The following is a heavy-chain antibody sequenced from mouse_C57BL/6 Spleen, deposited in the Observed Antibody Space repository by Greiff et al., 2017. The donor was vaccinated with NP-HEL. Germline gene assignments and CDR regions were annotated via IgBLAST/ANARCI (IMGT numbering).Heavy chain of an antibody. CDR1: GYTFTSYW. D-gene: IGHD3-2*02. V-gene: IGHV1-7*01. CDR2: INPSSGYT. Sequence: QVQLQQSGAELAKPGASVKLSCKASGYTFTSYWMHWVKQRPGQGLEWIGYINPSSGYTKYNQKFKDKAQLTADKSSSTAYMQLSSLTYEDSAVYYCARGTAQATPFAYWGQGTLVTVSA. J-gene: IGHJ3*01. CDR3: ARGTAQATPFAY.